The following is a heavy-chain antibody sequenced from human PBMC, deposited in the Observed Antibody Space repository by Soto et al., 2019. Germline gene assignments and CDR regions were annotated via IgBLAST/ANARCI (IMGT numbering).Heavy chain of an antibody. D-gene: IGHD3-22*01. J-gene: IGHJ6*02. CDR2: IDPSDSYT. CDR1: GYSFTSYW. V-gene: IGHV5-10-1*01. CDR3: ERQYAVVVIPRDYYYGMDV. Sequence: GDSLKISCKGSGYSFTSYWISWVRQMPGKGLEWMGRIDPSDSYTKSSPSFQGHVTLPADKSIITAYLHWSSLKASYTAMYYCERQYAVVVIPRDYYYGMDVWGQGTRVTVS.